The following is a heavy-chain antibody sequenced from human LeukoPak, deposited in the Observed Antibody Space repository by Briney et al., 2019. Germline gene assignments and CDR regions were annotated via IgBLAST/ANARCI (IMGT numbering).Heavy chain of an antibody. V-gene: IGHV4-34*01. CDR2: INHSGST. J-gene: IGHJ3*02. CDR3: ARYLRRANQNWNPRGDAFDI. D-gene: IGHD1-1*01. Sequence: SETLSLTCAVYGGSFSGYYWSWIRQPPGKGLEWIGEINHSGSTNYNPSLKSRVTISVDTSKNQFSLKLSSVTAADTAVYYCARYLRRANQNWNPRGDAFDIWGQGTMVTVSS. CDR1: GGSFSGYY.